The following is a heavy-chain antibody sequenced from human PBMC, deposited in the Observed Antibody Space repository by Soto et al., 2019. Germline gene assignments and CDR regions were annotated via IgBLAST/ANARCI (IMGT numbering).Heavy chain of an antibody. Sequence: SETLSLTCTVSGGSITSGSFYWGWVRHSPGKGLEWIGSIYYSGSVFYNPSLESRVTISADVSRDQFSLKLTSVTAADTAVYYCARHGTALTAVNWFVSWGHGTLVTVYS. CDR3: ARHGTALTAVNWFVS. CDR1: GGSITSGSFY. D-gene: IGHD2-21*02. CDR2: IYYSGSV. V-gene: IGHV4-39*01. J-gene: IGHJ5*01.